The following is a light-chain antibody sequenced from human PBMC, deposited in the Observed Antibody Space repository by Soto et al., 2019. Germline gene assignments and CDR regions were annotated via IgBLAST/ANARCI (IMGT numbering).Light chain of an antibody. V-gene: IGLV2-14*01. Sequence: QSALIQPASVSGSPGQSITISCTGTTSDVGGYNHVSWFQQHPGKVPKLMIYDVNNRPSGVSNRFSGSKSGNTASLTISGLQAEDEADYYCSSYTKTNTLVFGGGTKLTVL. CDR1: TSDVGGYNH. J-gene: IGLJ2*01. CDR3: SSYTKTNTLV. CDR2: DVN.